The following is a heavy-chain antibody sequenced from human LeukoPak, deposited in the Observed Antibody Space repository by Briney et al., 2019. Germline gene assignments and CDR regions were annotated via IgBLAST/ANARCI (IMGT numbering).Heavy chain of an antibody. CDR3: AKGPLIEVAGTTWDY. D-gene: IGHD6-19*01. V-gene: IGHV3-23*01. J-gene: IGHJ4*02. Sequence: QPGGSLRLSCAASGFTFSTYWMHWVRQAPGKGLEWVSAISGSGDNTYFADSVKGRFTISRDNSKNTLYLQMSSLRAEDAAVYYCAKGPLIEVAGTTWDYWGQGTLVTVSS. CDR2: ISGSGDNT. CDR1: GFTFSTYW.